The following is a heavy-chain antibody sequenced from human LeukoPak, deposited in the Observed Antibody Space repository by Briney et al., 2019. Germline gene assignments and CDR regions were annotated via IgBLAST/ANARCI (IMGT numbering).Heavy chain of an antibody. V-gene: IGHV3-21*01. J-gene: IGHJ5*02. CDR1: GFTFSSYS. D-gene: IGHD4-17*01. Sequence: GXSLRLSCAASGFTFSSYSMNWVRQAPGKGLEWVSSISSSSSNIYYADSVKGRFTISRDNAKNSLYLQMNSLRAEDTAVYYCARDFMTTVTTIAWGQGTLVTVSS. CDR2: ISSSSSNI. CDR3: ARDFMTTVTTIA.